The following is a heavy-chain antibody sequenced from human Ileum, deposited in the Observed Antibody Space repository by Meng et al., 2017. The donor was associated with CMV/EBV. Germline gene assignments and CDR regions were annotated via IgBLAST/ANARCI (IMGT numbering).Heavy chain of an antibody. CDR2: ISGSGGST. Sequence: GESLKISCAASGFTFSSYAMSWVRQAPGKGLEWVSAISGSGGSTYYADSVKGRFTISRDNSKNTLYLQMNSLRAEDTAVYYCAKDLGSTTQYYYYGMDVWGQGTTVTVSS. CDR3: AKDLGSTTQYYYYGMDV. J-gene: IGHJ6*02. V-gene: IGHV3-23*01. CDR1: GFTFSSYA. D-gene: IGHD2-2*01.